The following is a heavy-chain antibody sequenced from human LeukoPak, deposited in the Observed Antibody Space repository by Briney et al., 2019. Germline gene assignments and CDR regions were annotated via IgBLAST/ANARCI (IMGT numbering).Heavy chain of an antibody. CDR1: GFTFSNAW. V-gene: IGHV3-15*01. Sequence: PGGSLRLSCAASGFTFSNAWMSWVRQAPGKGLEWVGRIKSKTDGGTTDYAAPVKGRLTISRDDSKNTLYLQMNSLKTEDAAVYYCTTDPDIIVVPAPKGAFDIWGQGTMVTVSS. CDR2: IKSKTDGGTT. J-gene: IGHJ3*02. CDR3: TTDPDIIVVPAPKGAFDI. D-gene: IGHD2-2*01.